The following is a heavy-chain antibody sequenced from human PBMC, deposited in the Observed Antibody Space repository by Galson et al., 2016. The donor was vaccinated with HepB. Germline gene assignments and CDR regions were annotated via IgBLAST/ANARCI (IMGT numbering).Heavy chain of an antibody. CDR1: GYTFINYY. CDR2: LNPNRGDT. V-gene: IGHV1-46*01. J-gene: IGHJ4*02. CDR3: ARCQFDRSGYIYFDY. Sequence: SVKVSCKAFGYTFINYYIHWVRQAPGQGLEWMGVLNPNRGDTDYAQNFQARVTMTSDTSTNTVYMELSRLRSDDTAVYYCARCQFDRSGYIYFDYWGQGTLVTVSS. D-gene: IGHD3-22*01.